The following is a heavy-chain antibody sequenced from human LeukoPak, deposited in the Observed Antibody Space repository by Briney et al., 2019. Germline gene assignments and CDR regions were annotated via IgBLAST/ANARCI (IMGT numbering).Heavy chain of an antibody. D-gene: IGHD6-19*01. J-gene: IGHJ3*02. CDR3: ARVGRIVVADLGAFDI. V-gene: IGHV4-31*03. CDR1: GGSISSGGYY. CDR2: IYYSGST. Sequence: SQTLSLTCTVSGGSISSGGYYWSWIRQHPGKGLEWIGYIYYSGSTYYNPSLKSRVTISVDTSKNQFSLKLSSVTAADTAVYYCARVGRIVVADLGAFDIWGQGTMVTVSS.